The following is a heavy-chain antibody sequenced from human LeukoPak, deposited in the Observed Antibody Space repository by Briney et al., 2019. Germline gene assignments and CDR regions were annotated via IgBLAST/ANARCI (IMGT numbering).Heavy chain of an antibody. D-gene: IGHD1-14*01. Sequence: LEWVXIIRYDGSEKYYADSVEGRFTISKDNSRDTLYLEMDSLRVDDTAVYYCARETGIIGRDSRVDYWGQGALVTVSS. J-gene: IGHJ4*02. CDR3: ARETGIIGRDSRVDY. V-gene: IGHV3-33*01. CDR2: IRYDGSEK.